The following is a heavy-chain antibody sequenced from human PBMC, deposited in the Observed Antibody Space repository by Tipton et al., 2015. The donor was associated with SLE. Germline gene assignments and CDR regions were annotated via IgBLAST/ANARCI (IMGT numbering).Heavy chain of an antibody. J-gene: IGHJ4*02. Sequence: TLSLTCTVSGGSISSYYWSWIRQPPGKGLEWIGYIHYTGGTNYNPSLKSRVTMSVDTSNNQFSLRLTSVTAADTGVYYCARGDSSSWRYATFDYWGQGTLVSVSS. V-gene: IGHV4-59*01. CDR3: ARGDSSSWRYATFDY. CDR2: IHYTGGT. CDR1: GGSISSYY. D-gene: IGHD6-13*01.